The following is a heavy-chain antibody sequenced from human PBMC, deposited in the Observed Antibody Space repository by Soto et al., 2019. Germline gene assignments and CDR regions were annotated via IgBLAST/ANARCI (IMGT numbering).Heavy chain of an antibody. D-gene: IGHD5-12*01. J-gene: IGHJ4*02. CDR1: GGSFSGYY. CDR3: ARGLGYRGYDLDY. CDR2: INHSGST. V-gene: IGHV4-34*01. Sequence: SETLSLTCAVYGGSFSGYYWSWIRQPPGKGLEWIGEINHSGSTNYNPSLKSRVTISVDTSKNQFSLKLSSVTAADTAVYYCARGLGYRGYDLDYGGKGTRVTVSS.